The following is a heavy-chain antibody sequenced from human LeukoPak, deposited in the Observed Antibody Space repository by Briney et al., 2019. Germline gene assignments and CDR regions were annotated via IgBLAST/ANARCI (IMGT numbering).Heavy chain of an antibody. CDR3: AKDKYAFWSDNDF. CDR2: ISGSAGST. Sequence: PGGSLRLSCAASGFTFSSYAMRWVRQAPGKGLEWVSGISGSAGSTYYADSVKGRFTISRDNSKNTLYLQMNSLRAEDTAVYYCAKDKYAFWSDNDFWGQGTLVTVSS. V-gene: IGHV3-23*01. D-gene: IGHD3-3*01. J-gene: IGHJ4*02. CDR1: GFTFSSYA.